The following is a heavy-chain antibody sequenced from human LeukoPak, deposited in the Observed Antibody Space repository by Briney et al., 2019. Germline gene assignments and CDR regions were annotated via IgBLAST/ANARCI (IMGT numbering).Heavy chain of an antibody. CDR3: AREAEQQLVRSWFDP. D-gene: IGHD6-13*01. J-gene: IGHJ5*02. Sequence: GGSLRLSCAASGFTFSSYSMNWVRQAPGKGLEWVSSISSSSSYIYYADSVKGRFTISRDNAKNSLYLQMNSLRAEDTAVYYRAREAEQQLVRSWFDPWGQGTLVTVSS. CDR2: ISSSSSYI. CDR1: GFTFSSYS. V-gene: IGHV3-21*01.